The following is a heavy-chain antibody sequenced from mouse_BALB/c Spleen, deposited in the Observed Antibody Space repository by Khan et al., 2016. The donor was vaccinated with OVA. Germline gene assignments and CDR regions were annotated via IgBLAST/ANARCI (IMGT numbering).Heavy chain of an antibody. J-gene: IGHJ4*01. CDR3: SRGGLGRAMDY. CDR2: ILPGSVSI. D-gene: IGHD4-1*01. V-gene: IGHV1-9*01. CDR1: GYTFSSYW. Sequence: VQLQQPGAEVMKPGASVKISCKTTGYTFSSYWIEWVKQTPGHGLEWIGEILPGSVSIKYNEKFKGKATFTAETSSNTAYIQFSSLTSEDSAVYYCSRGGLGRAMDYWGQGTSVAVSS.